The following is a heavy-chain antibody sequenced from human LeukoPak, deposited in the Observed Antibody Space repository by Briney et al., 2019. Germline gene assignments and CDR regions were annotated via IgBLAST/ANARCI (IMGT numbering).Heavy chain of an antibody. D-gene: IGHD3-10*01. Sequence: ASVKVSCKASGGTFSSYAISWVRQAPGQGLEWMGRIIPILGIANYAQKFQGRVTITADKSTSTDYMELSSLRSEDTAVYYCARDQYFGITMVRTFDYWGQGTLVTVSS. CDR1: GGTFSSYA. J-gene: IGHJ4*02. CDR2: IIPILGIA. V-gene: IGHV1-69*04. CDR3: ARDQYFGITMVRTFDY.